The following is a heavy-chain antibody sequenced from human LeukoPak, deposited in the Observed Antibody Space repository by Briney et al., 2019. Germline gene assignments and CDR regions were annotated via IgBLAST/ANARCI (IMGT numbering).Heavy chain of an antibody. CDR2: ISGSGGST. V-gene: IGHV3-23*01. J-gene: IGHJ4*02. CDR1: GFTFSSYV. CDR3: AKDKEGPAAGTFDY. Sequence: PGGSLRLSCAASGFTFSSYVMSWVRQAPGKGLEWVSAISGSGGSTYYADSVKSRFTISRDNSKSTLYLQMNSLRAEDTAVYYCAKDKEGPAAGTFDYWGQGTLVTVSS. D-gene: IGHD6-13*01.